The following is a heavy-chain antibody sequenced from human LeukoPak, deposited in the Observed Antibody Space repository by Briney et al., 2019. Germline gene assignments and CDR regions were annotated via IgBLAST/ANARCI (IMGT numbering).Heavy chain of an antibody. D-gene: IGHD2-2*01. CDR3: AGDYVPAAREPYYYGMDV. CDR2: INPNSGGT. CDR1: GYTFTGYY. Sequence: ASVKVSCKASGYTFTGYYMHWVRQAPGQGLEWMGWINPNSGGTNYAQKFQGRVTMTRDTSISTAYMELSRLRSDDTAVYYCAGDYVPAAREPYYYGMDVWGQGTTVTVSS. J-gene: IGHJ6*02. V-gene: IGHV1-2*02.